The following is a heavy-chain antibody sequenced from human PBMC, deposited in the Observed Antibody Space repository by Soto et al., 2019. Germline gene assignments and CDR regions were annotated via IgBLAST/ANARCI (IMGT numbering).Heavy chain of an antibody. CDR3: ATVGDCGGDCYNFMDV. CDR2: INPSGGRI. Sequence: ASVKVSCKASGYTFTSYYMHWARQAPGQGLEWMGIINPSGGRITYAQNFQGRVTMTRDTSTSTVYMELSSLRSEDTAVYYCATVGDCGGDCYNFMDVWGKGTTVTVSS. V-gene: IGHV1-46*01. CDR1: GYTFTSYY. D-gene: IGHD2-21*01. J-gene: IGHJ6*03.